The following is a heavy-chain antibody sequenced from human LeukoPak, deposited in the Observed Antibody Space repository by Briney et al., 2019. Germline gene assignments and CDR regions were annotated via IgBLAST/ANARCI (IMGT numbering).Heavy chain of an antibody. J-gene: IGHJ6*03. CDR1: GFTFSSYA. CDR3: ARDHWMQLWFPSYYYYYMDV. CDR2: ISYDGSNK. Sequence: GGSLRLSCAASGFTFSSYAMHWVRQAPGKGLEWVAVISYDGSNKYYADSVKGRFTISRDNSKNTLYLQMNSLRAEDTAVYYCARDHWMQLWFPSYYYYYMDVWGKGTTVTVSS. D-gene: IGHD5-18*01. V-gene: IGHV3-30*01.